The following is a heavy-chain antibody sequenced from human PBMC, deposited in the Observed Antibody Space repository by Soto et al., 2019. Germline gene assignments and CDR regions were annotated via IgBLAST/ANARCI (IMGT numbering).Heavy chain of an antibody. CDR2: IVVGSGNT. CDR3: AAGPDYYDSSGSSDY. Sequence: SVKVSCKASGFTFTSSAMQWVRQARGQRLEWIGWIVVGSGNTNYAQKFQERVTITRDMSTSTAYMELSSLRSEDTAVYYCAAGPDYYDSSGSSDYWGQGTLVTVSS. J-gene: IGHJ4*02. CDR1: GFTFTSSA. V-gene: IGHV1-58*02. D-gene: IGHD3-22*01.